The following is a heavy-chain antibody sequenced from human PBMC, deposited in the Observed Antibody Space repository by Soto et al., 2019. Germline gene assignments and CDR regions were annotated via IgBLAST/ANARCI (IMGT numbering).Heavy chain of an antibody. CDR1: GFTLSSYG. V-gene: IGHV3-33*01. CDR3: ARVGGSYYTYSRNYYFDS. J-gene: IGHJ4*02. D-gene: IGHD1-26*01. Sequence: QVQLVESGGGVVQPGRSLRLSCAASGFTLSSYGMHWVRQAPGKGLEWVALTWYDGGNEYYADSMKGRFTMSRDNSKNTLYLQMSSLRAGDTAVYYCARVGGSYYTYSRNYYFDSWGQGTLVTVSS. CDR2: TWYDGGNE.